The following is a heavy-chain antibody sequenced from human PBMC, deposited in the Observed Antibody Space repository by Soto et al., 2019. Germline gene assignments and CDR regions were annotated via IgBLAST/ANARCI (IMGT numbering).Heavy chain of an antibody. CDR1: GFTFSSYA. CDR3: ARTEVVTAPADY. D-gene: IGHD2-21*02. Sequence: QVQLVESGGGVVQPGRSLRLSCAASGFTFSSYAMHWVRQAPGKGLEWVAVISYDGSNKYYADSVKGRFTISRDNYKNTLYLQMNSLRAEDTAVYYCARTEVVTAPADYWGQGTLVTVSS. V-gene: IGHV3-30-3*01. J-gene: IGHJ4*02. CDR2: ISYDGSNK.